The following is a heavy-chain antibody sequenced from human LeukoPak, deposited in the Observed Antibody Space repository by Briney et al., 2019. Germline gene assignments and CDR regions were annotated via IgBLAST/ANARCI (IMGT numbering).Heavy chain of an antibody. D-gene: IGHD6-19*01. CDR3: TRTKYSSAWYLDY. CDR2: IRSKVYGGTT. J-gene: IGHJ4*02. Sequence: PGGSLRLYCTTTGFTLGDYAMTWVRQAPGKGLEWVGFIRSKVYGGTTEYAASVKGRFTISRDDSKSIAYLQMNSLEIEDTAVYYCTRTKYSSAWYLDYWGQGTLVTVSS. CDR1: GFTLGDYA. V-gene: IGHV3-49*04.